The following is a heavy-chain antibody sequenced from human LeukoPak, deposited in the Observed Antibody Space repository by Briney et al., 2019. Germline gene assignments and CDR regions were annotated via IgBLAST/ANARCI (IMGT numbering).Heavy chain of an antibody. CDR1: GGSFSGYY. CDR2: INHSGST. J-gene: IGHJ6*01. CDR3: ARVSLDYYYGMDV. Sequence: ASETLSLTCAVYGGSFSGYYWSWIRQPPGKGLEWIGEINHSGSTNYNPSLKSRVTISVDTSKNQFSLKLSSVTAADTAVYYCARVSLDYYYGMDVWGQGTTVTVSS. V-gene: IGHV4-34*01.